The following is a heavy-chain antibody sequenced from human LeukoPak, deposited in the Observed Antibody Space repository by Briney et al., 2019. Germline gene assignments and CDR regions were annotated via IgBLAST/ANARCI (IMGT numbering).Heavy chain of an antibody. Sequence: GGSLRLSCAASGFTFSSYWMHWVRQAPGKGLVWVSLIKSDGRSTMYADSVKGRFTISRDNAKNSLYLQMNSLRAEDTAVYYCARTNGAYGGTVDYWGQGTLVTVSS. J-gene: IGHJ4*02. CDR1: GFTFSSYW. V-gene: IGHV3-74*03. CDR2: IKSDGRST. D-gene: IGHD4-23*01. CDR3: ARTNGAYGGTVDY.